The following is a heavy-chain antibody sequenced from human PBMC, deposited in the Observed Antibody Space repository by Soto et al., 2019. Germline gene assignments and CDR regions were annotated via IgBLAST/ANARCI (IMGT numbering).Heavy chain of an antibody. CDR2: IYYSGST. CDR3: AREGTTVDSYYYYGMDV. Sequence: QVQLQESGQGLVKPSETLSLTCTVSGGSISSYYWSWIRQPPGKGLEWIGYIYYSGSTNYNPSLKSRVTISVDTSKNQFSLQLSSVTAADTAVYYCAREGTTVDSYYYYGMDVWGQGTTVTVSS. CDR1: GGSISSYY. J-gene: IGHJ6*02. D-gene: IGHD1-1*01. V-gene: IGHV4-59*01.